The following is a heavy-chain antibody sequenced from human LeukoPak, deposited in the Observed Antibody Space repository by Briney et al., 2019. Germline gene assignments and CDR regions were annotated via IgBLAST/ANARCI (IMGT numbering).Heavy chain of an antibody. D-gene: IGHD3-10*01. V-gene: IGHV1-18*01. CDR1: GYTFTSYG. J-gene: IGHJ4*03. Sequence: ASVKVSCKASGYTFTSYGISWVRQAPGQGLEWMGWITAYNDNTNYAQKLQGRVTMTTDTSTSTAYMELRSLRSDDTAVYYCARALLWFGEPSHIDYWGQGTTVTVSS. CDR3: ARALLWFGEPSHIDY. CDR2: ITAYNDNT.